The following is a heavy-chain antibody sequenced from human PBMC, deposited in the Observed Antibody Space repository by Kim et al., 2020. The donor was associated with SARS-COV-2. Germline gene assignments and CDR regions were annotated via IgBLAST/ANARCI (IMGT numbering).Heavy chain of an antibody. Sequence: GGSLRLSCAASGFRFSNYGMHWVRQAPGKGLEWVAVISYDGSDKYYADAVKGRFTISRDNSKNTVFLQMSSLRGDDTAVYYCVKARGEKPIDCHLGAWGQGTLVTVSS. J-gene: IGHJ5*01. CDR1: GFRFSNYG. CDR3: VKARGEKPIDCHLGA. CDR2: ISYDGSDK. D-gene: IGHD2-21*02. V-gene: IGHV3-30*18.